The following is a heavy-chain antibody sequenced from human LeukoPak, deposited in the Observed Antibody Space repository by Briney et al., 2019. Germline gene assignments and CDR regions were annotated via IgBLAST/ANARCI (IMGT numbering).Heavy chain of an antibody. CDR3: AKDSRFYYDSSGYLGY. CDR2: ISGDGGST. CDR1: GFTFDDYA. V-gene: IGHV3-43*02. D-gene: IGHD3-22*01. Sequence: TGGSLRLSCAASGFTFDDYAMHWVRQAPGKGLEWVSLISGDGGSTYYADSVKGRFTISRDNSKNSLYLQMNSLRTEDTALYYCAKDSRFYYDSSGYLGYWGQGTLVTVSS. J-gene: IGHJ4*02.